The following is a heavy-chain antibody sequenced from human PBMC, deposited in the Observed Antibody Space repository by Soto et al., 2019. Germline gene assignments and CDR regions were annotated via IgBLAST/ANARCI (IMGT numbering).Heavy chain of an antibody. J-gene: IGHJ3*02. Sequence: GASVKVSCKASGYTFTSYGISWVRQAPGQGLEWMGWISAYIGNTNYAQKLQGRVTMTTDTSTSTAYMELRSLRSEDTAVYYCATNGFTIFGVVILTRDAFDIWGQGTMVTVSS. CDR1: GYTFTSYG. V-gene: IGHV1-18*01. CDR2: ISAYIGNT. D-gene: IGHD3-3*01. CDR3: ATNGFTIFGVVILTRDAFDI.